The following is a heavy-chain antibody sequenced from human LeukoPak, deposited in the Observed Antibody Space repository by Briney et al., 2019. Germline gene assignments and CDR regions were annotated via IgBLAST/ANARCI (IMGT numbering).Heavy chain of an antibody. CDR1: GFTFSDYA. J-gene: IGHJ4*02. V-gene: IGHV3-23*01. CDR3: AKAGIGADGAGFLCEY. CDR2: ASYYVGKQ. D-gene: IGHD1-1*01. Sequence: GSLTLSCAASGFTFSDYAMSWVRQAPGKGLEWVSAASYYVGKQYHADSVRGRFTVSRDNSRNTVSLQMSSLRVEDTGIYYCAKAGIGADGAGFLCEYWGQGTLVTVSS.